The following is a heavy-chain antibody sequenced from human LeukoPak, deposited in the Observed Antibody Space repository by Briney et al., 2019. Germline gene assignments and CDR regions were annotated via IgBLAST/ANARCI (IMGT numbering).Heavy chain of an antibody. V-gene: IGHV3-9*01. Sequence: PGRSLRLSCAASGFTFDDYAMHWVRQAPGKGLEWVSGISWSSGSIGYADSVKGRFTISRDNAKNSLYLQMNSLRAEDTALYYCAKGGSGDYFDYWGQGTLVTVSS. D-gene: IGHD1-26*01. CDR1: GFTFDDYA. CDR3: AKGGSGDYFDY. J-gene: IGHJ4*02. CDR2: ISWSSGSI.